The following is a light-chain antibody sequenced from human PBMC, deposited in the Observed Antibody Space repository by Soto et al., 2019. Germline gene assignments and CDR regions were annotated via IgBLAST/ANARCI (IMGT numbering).Light chain of an antibody. CDR1: QSVKSS. CDR3: QHYNQWPPFT. J-gene: IGKJ3*01. Sequence: EIVMTQSPATLSVSPGERATLSCRASQSVKSSLAWNQHKPGQVPRLLIYGASTRATGVPVRFSGSGSGTDFTLTISSLQAEDVAVYYCQHYNQWPPFTFGPGTKVDIK. V-gene: IGKV3-15*01. CDR2: GAS.